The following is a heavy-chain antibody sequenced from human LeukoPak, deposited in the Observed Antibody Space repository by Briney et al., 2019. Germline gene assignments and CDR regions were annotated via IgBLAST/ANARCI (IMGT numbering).Heavy chain of an antibody. V-gene: IGHV3-7*03. CDR1: GFTISNYW. CDR3: ASSVLSFGDY. D-gene: IGHD3-10*01. J-gene: IGHJ4*02. Sequence: GGSLRLSCAASGFTISNYWMSWVRQAPGKGLEWVANIKQDGSEKYYVDSVKGRFTISRDNAKNSLYLQMNSLRAEDTAVYYCASSVLSFGDYWGQGILVTVSS. CDR2: IKQDGSEK.